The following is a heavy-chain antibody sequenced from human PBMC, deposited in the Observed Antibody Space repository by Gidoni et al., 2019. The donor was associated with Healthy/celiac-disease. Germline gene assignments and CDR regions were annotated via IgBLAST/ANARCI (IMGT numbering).Heavy chain of an antibody. J-gene: IGHJ3*02. CDR2: ISYDGSNK. CDR3: ARDAAVAGDAFDI. Sequence: QVQLVESGGGVVQPGRSLRLSCAASGFTFSSYAMHWVRQAPGKGLEWVAVISYDGSNKYYADSVKGRFTISRDNSKNTLYLQMNSLRAEDTAVYYCARDAAVAGDAFDIWGQGTMVTVSS. V-gene: IGHV3-30*04. CDR1: GFTFSSYA. D-gene: IGHD6-19*01.